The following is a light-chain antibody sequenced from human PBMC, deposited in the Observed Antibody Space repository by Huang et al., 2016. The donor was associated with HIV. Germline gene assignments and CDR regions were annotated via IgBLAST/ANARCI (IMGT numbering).Light chain of an antibody. CDR1: ENVNRY. J-gene: IGKJ2*01. V-gene: IGKV1-39*01. CDR2: AAS. CDR3: QQSYSLPLYT. Sequence: DIQMTQSPSSLSASVGDRVTITCRASENVNRYLNCYQHKPGMAPKLLISAASTLQSGVPSRFSGSGSGTDFTLTITRLQPEDVAVYFCQQSYSLPLYTFGQGTKLEI.